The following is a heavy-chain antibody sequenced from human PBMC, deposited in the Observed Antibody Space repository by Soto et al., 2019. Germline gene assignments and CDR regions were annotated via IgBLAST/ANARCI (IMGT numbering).Heavy chain of an antibody. CDR1: GGTFSSYA. CDR2: IIPIFDTA. CDR3: ARSLGEYCSSTSCYKGRYYYYGMDV. J-gene: IGHJ6*02. D-gene: IGHD2-2*02. V-gene: IGHV1-69*06. Sequence: GASVKVSCKASGGTFSSYAISWVRQAPGQGLEWMGGIIPIFDTANYAQKFQGRVTITADKSTSTAYMELSSLRSEDTAVYYCARSLGEYCSSTSCYKGRYYYYGMDVWGQGTTVTVSS.